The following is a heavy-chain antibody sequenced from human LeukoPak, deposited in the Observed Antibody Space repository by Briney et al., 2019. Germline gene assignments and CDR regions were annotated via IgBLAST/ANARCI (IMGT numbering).Heavy chain of an antibody. CDR1: GGTFSSYA. V-gene: IGHV1-69*05. CDR2: IIPIFGTA. D-gene: IGHD6-13*01. Sequence: ASVKVSCKASGGTFSSYAISWVRQAPGQGLEWMGRIIPIFGTANYAQKFQGRVTITTDESTSTAYMELSSLRSEDTAVYYCASCIAAAYNWFDPWGQGTLVTVSS. CDR3: ASCIAAAYNWFDP. J-gene: IGHJ5*02.